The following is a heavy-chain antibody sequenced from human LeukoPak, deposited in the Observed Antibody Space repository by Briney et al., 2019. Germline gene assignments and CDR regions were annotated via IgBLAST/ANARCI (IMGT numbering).Heavy chain of an antibody. D-gene: IGHD6-6*01. CDR2: IIPIFGAA. V-gene: IGHV1-69*13. CDR3: AKDHSGLYSSSYPLPDY. J-gene: IGHJ4*02. CDR1: GGTFSSYA. Sequence: SVKVSCKASGGTFSSYAISWVRQAPGQGLEWMGGIIPIFGAANYAQKFQGRVTITADESTSTAYMELSSLRSEDTAVYYCAKDHSGLYSSSYPLPDYWGQGTLVTVSS.